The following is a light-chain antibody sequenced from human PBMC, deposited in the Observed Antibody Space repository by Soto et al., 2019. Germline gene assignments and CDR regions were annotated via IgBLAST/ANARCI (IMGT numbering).Light chain of an antibody. CDR1: QSISSNY. V-gene: IGKV3-20*01. CDR3: QQYGISSHT. J-gene: IGKJ2*01. Sequence: EIVLTQSPGTLSLSPGEGATLACRASQSISSNYLVWYQQKGGQAPRLLIYGASSRATGIPDRFSGSGSGTDFTLTISRLEPEDFAMYFCQQYGISSHTFGQGTKLEIK. CDR2: GAS.